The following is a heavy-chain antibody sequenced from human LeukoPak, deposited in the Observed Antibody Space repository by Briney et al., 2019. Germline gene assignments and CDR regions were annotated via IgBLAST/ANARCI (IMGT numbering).Heavy chain of an antibody. V-gene: IGHV1-46*01. D-gene: IGHD3-22*01. CDR2: INPSGGST. Sequence: ASVKVSCKSSGYTFISYYMHWVRQAPGQGLEWMGIINPSGGSTRHAQKFQGRLIMTRDTSTSTVYMELSSLRSEDTAVYYCARSSPSYDYDSSGYLLDYWGQGTLVTVSS. CDR1: GYTFISYY. J-gene: IGHJ4*02. CDR3: ARSSPSYDYDSSGYLLDY.